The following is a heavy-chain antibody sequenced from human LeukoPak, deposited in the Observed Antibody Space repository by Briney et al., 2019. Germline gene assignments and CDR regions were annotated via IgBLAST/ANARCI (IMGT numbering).Heavy chain of an antibody. CDR1: GFTFSSYS. D-gene: IGHD4-17*01. V-gene: IGHV3-48*01. Sequence: GGSLRLSCAASGFTFSSYSMNWVRQAPGKGLVWVSYISSSSSTIYYADSVKGRFTISRDNSQNTVYLQMNSLRAEDTALYYCNYGDFPDSWGQGTLVTVSS. CDR2: ISSSSSTI. CDR3: NYGDFPDS. J-gene: IGHJ4*02.